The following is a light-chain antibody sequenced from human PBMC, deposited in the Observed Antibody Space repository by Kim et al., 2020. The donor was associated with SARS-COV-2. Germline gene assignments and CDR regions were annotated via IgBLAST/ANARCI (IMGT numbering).Light chain of an antibody. J-gene: IGLJ3*02. CDR2: YDS. Sequence: ALGKTARITCGGNNIGSKSVHWYQQKPGQAPVLVIYYDSDRPSGIPERFSGSNSGNTATLTISRVEAGDEADYYCQVWDSSSDHPVFGGGTQLTV. CDR3: QVWDSSSDHPV. CDR1: NIGSKS. V-gene: IGLV3-21*04.